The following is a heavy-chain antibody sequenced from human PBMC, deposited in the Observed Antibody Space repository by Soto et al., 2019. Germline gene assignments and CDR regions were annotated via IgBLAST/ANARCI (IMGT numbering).Heavy chain of an antibody. V-gene: IGHV3-21*01. CDR3: ARDRGYDAHDYYYNAMDV. CDR2: IRGFSPYT. CDR1: GFTFRTYT. D-gene: IGHD3-10*01. Sequence: GSLRLSCISSGFTFRTYTMNWVRQAPGKGLEWVSGIRGFSPYTFYAESVRGRFTISRDNAKNSLFLQMDSLRAEDTAVYYCARDRGYDAHDYYYNAMDVWGQGTTVTVSS. J-gene: IGHJ6*02.